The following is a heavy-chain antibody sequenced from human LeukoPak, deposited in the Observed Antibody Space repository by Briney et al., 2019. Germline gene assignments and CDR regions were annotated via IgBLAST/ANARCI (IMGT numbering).Heavy chain of an antibody. Sequence: NTSETLSLTCAVYGGSFSGYYWSWIRQPPGKGLEWIGEINHSGSTNYNPSLKSRVTISVDTSKNQFSLKLSSVTAADTAVYYCARASRHKEWELLPIDAFDIWGQGTMVTVSS. CDR1: GGSFSGYY. J-gene: IGHJ3*02. D-gene: IGHD1-26*01. CDR2: INHSGST. V-gene: IGHV4-34*01. CDR3: ARASRHKEWELLPIDAFDI.